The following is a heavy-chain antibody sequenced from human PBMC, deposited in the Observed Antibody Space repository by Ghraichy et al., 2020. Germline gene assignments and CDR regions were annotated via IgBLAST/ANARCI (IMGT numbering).Heavy chain of an antibody. Sequence: LSLTCAASGFTFSSYVMSWVRQAQRKGLEWVSGISGSGGDTYYADSVKGRFTISRDNSKNTLYLQMNSLRAEDTAVYYCAKGIAAGTTTISYYYNGMDVLGQGTTVTVSS. V-gene: IGHV3-23*01. CDR2: ISGSGGDT. CDR3: AKGIAAGTTTISYYYNGMDV. CDR1: GFTFSSYV. J-gene: IGHJ6*02. D-gene: IGHD6-13*01.